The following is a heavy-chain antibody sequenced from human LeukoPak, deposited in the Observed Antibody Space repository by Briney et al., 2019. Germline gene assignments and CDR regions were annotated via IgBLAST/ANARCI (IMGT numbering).Heavy chain of an antibody. D-gene: IGHD1-26*01. CDR1: GFTFSSYW. Sequence: GGSLRLSCAASGFTFSSYWMSWVRQAPGKGLEWVASIKEDGSEKYYVDSVKGRFTISRDDAKNSLYLQMDSLRAGDTAVYYCATISSYYVYFDYWGQGTLVTVSS. V-gene: IGHV3-7*01. J-gene: IGHJ4*02. CDR2: IKEDGSEK. CDR3: ATISSYYVYFDY.